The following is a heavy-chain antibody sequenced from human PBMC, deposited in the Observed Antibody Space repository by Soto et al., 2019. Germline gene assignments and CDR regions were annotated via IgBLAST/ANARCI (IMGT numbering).Heavy chain of an antibody. V-gene: IGHV4-28*01. CDR1: GYSISSSNW. CDR3: ARREIQGPSDY. CDR2: IYYSGTT. J-gene: IGHJ4*02. Sequence: SETLSLTCAVSGYSISSSNWWGWIRQPPGKGLEWIGYIYYSGTTYYNPSLKSRVTMSVDTSKNQFSLKLTSVTAVDTAVYYSARREIQGPSDYWGQGSLGTVSS. D-gene: IGHD1-26*01.